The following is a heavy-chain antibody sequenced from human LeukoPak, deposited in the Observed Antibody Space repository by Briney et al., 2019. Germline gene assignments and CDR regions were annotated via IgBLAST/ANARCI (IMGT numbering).Heavy chain of an antibody. CDR2: ISGSGGST. V-gene: IGHV3-23*01. J-gene: IGHJ4*02. CDR3: AKGDFWGFSSPFDY. D-gene: IGHD7-27*01. CDR1: GFTFSSYA. Sequence: PGGSLRLSCAASGFTFSSYALSWVRQAPGKGLEWVSAISGSGGSTYYADSVKGRFTISRDNSKNTLYLQMNSLRAEDTAVYYCAKGDFWGFSSPFDYWGQGTLVTVSS.